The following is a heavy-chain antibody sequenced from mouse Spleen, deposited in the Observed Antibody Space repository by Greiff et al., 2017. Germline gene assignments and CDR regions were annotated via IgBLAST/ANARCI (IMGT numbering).Heavy chain of an antibody. J-gene: IGHJ2*01. CDR1: GYTFTDYY. Sequence: EVQLQESGPELVKPGASVKISCKASGYTFTDYYMNWVKQSHGKSLEWIGDINPNNGGTSYNQKFKGKATLTVDKSSSTAYMELRSLTSEDSAVYYCARGGRYDPVFDYWGQGTTLTVSS. D-gene: IGHD2-14*01. CDR2: INPNNGGT. V-gene: IGHV1-26*01. CDR3: ARGGRYDPVFDY.